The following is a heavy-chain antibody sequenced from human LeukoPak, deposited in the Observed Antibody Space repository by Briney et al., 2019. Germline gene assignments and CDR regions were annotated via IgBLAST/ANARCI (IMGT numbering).Heavy chain of an antibody. J-gene: IGHJ4*02. D-gene: IGHD3-10*01. CDR2: IKSKTDGGTT. Sequence: GGSLRLSCAASGITFTNAWMSWVRQAPGKGLEWVGRIKSKTDGGTTDYAAPVKGRFTISRDDSKNTLYLQMNSLKTEDTAVYYCSTDPIRSITMLRGGYYWGQGTLVTVSS. CDR3: STDPIRSITMLRGGYY. V-gene: IGHV3-15*01. CDR1: GITFTNAW.